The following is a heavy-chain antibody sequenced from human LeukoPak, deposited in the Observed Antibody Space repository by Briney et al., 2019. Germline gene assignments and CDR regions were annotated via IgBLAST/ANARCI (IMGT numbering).Heavy chain of an antibody. CDR3: ARARNYYDSSGFYYEGDASDI. Sequence: PSETLSLTCTVSGGSISSYHWSWIRQPPGKGLECIGYIYSSGSTNYNPSLKSRVTISVDTSKNQFSLKLSSVTAADTAVYYCARARNYYDSSGFYYEGDASDIWGQGTMVTVSS. D-gene: IGHD3-22*01. CDR1: GGSISSYH. CDR2: IYSSGST. V-gene: IGHV4-59*01. J-gene: IGHJ3*02.